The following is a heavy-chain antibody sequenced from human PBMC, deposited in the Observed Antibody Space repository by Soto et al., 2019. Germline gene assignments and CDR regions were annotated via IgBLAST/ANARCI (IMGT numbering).Heavy chain of an antibody. V-gene: IGHV3-7*05. J-gene: IGHJ6*02. D-gene: IGHD5-18*01. Sequence: EVQLVESGGGVVQPGGSLRLSCGASGFTFRTYWLSWVRQVPGKGLEWVANINQDGSEKNYVDSVKGRFTISRDNAKNSLYLQMSSLRAEDTALYYCARDGITSWYSYDYHGMDVWGQGTTVTVSS. CDR2: INQDGSEK. CDR1: GFTFRTYW. CDR3: ARDGITSWYSYDYHGMDV.